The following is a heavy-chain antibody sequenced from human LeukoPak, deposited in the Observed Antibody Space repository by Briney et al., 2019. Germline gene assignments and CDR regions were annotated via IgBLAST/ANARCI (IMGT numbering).Heavy chain of an antibody. V-gene: IGHV3-15*01. J-gene: IGHJ4*02. CDR1: GFTFSNAW. CDR3: TTEGAGFDY. CDR2: MKSKTDGGTT. Sequence: PGGSLRLSCAASGFTFSNAWMSWVRQAPGKGQEWVGRMKSKTDGGTTDYAAPVKGRFTISRDDSKNTLYLQMNSLKTEDTAVYYCTTEGAGFDYWGQGTLVTVSS.